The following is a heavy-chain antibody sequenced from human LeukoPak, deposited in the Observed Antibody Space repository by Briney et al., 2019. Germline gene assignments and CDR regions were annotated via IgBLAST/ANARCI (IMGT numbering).Heavy chain of an antibody. CDR3: ARDSRIWFGESRINWFDP. CDR1: GYTFTGYY. CDR2: INPNSGGT. V-gene: IGHV1-2*02. Sequence: GASVKVSCKASGYTFTGYYMHWVRQAPGQGLEWMGWINPNSGGTNYAQKFQGRVTMTRDTSISTAYMELSRLRSDDTAVYYCARDSRIWFGESRINWFDPWGQGTLVTVSS. D-gene: IGHD3-10*01. J-gene: IGHJ5*02.